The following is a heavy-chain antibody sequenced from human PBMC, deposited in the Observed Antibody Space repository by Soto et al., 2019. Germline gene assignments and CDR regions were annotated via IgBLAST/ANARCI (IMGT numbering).Heavy chain of an antibody. J-gene: IGHJ3*02. CDR3: ARRAHGYSSSSGVGSFDI. V-gene: IGHV1-18*01. CDR2: ISAYNGNT. CDR1: GYTFTSYG. D-gene: IGHD6-6*01. Sequence: ASVKVSCKASGYTFTSYGINWVRQAPGQGLEWMGWISAYNGNTNYAQKLQGRVTMTTDTSTSTAYMELRSLRSDDTAVYYCARRAHGYSSSSGVGSFDIWGQGTMVTVSS.